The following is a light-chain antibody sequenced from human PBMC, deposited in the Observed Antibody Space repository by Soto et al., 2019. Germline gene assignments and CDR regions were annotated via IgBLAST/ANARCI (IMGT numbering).Light chain of an antibody. CDR1: QTVSSY. Sequence: EIVLTQSPATLSLSPRERATLSCRASQTVSSYLLWYQQKPGQAPRLLIYDASNRATGIPARFSGSGSGTDFTLTISSLEPEDFAVYYCQQRSNWPITFGQGTRLEIK. V-gene: IGKV3-11*01. CDR3: QQRSNWPIT. J-gene: IGKJ5*01. CDR2: DAS.